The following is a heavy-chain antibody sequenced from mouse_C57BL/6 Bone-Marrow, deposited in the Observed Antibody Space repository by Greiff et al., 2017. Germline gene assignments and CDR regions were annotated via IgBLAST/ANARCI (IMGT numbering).Heavy chain of an antibody. CDR2: IDPSDSST. CDR3: ARDLYYGSSYGGFAY. Sequence: MPGQGLEWIGEIDPSDSSTNYNQKFKGKSTLTVDKSSSTAYMQLSSLTSEDSAVYYCARDLYYGSSYGGFAYWGQGTLVTVSA. V-gene: IGHV1-69*01. J-gene: IGHJ3*01. D-gene: IGHD1-1*01.